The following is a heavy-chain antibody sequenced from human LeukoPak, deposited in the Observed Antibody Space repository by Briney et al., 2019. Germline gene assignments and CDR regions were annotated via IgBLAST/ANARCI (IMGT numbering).Heavy chain of an antibody. CDR1: GVSISSSSSYL. D-gene: IGHD3-16*01. Sequence: SETLSLTCTVSGVSISSSSSYLWGWIRQPPGKGLEWIGSIYYSGSTYYNPSLTSRVTISVDTSKNQFSLEVSSVTAADTAVYYCASAASGGVWYLDLWGRGTLVTVSS. CDR3: ASAASGGVWYLDL. V-gene: IGHV4-39*01. CDR2: IYYSGST. J-gene: IGHJ2*01.